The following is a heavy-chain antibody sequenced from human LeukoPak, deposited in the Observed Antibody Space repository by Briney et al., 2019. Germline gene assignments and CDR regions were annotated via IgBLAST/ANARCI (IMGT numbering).Heavy chain of an antibody. V-gene: IGHV4-59*01. CDR1: GGSISSYY. CDR2: IYYSGST. J-gene: IGHJ4*02. D-gene: IGHD3-22*01. Sequence: SETLSLTCTVSGGSISSYYWSWIRQPPGKGLEWIGYIYYSGSTNYNPSLKSRVTISVDTSKNQFSLKLSSVTAADTAVYYCARDMGYYDSSGYYASWGQGTLVTVSS. CDR3: ARDMGYYDSSGYYAS.